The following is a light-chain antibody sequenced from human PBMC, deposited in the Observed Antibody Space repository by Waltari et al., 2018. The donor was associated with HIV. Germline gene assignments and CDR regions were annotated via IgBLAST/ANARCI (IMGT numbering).Light chain of an antibody. CDR2: EVS. J-gene: IGLJ1*01. CDR3: SSYTSTHTYV. V-gene: IGLV2-14*01. CDR1: SSDVGGYNY. Sequence: QSALTQPASVSGSPGQSITISCTGTSSDVGGYNYVSWYQKHAGKAPKIMISEVSDRPSVVSNRFSGSKSANTASLTISQLQAEDEADYYCSSYTSTHTYVLGTRSKVTVL.